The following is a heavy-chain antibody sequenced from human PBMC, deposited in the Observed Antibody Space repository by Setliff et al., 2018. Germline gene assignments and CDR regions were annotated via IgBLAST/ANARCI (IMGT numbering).Heavy chain of an antibody. V-gene: IGHV7-4-1*02. CDR2: INTNTGNP. CDR3: ARASRFGTIRYRGDYYMDV. J-gene: IGHJ6*03. Sequence: ASVKVSCKASGGTFTTYAISWMRQAPGQGLEYMGWINTNTGNPSYAQGFTGRFVFSLDTSVSTAYLQISSLKAEDTAVYYCARASRFGTIRYRGDYYMDVWGKGTTVTV. D-gene: IGHD3-10*01. CDR1: GGTFTTYA.